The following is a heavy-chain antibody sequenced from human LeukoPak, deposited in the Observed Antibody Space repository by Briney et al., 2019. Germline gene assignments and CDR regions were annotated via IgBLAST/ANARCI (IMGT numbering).Heavy chain of an antibody. J-gene: IGHJ4*02. V-gene: IGHV6-1*01. D-gene: IGHD2-21*01. Sequence: SQTLSRTCAISGDSVSSNSAAWNWIRQPPSRGLEWLGRTYYMSKWYNDYAVSVKSRITISPDTSKNQFSLQLNSVTPEDTAVYYCARGVVPFFFDFWGQGTLVTVSS. CDR3: ARGVVPFFFDF. CDR1: GDSVSSNSAA. CDR2: TYYMSKWYN.